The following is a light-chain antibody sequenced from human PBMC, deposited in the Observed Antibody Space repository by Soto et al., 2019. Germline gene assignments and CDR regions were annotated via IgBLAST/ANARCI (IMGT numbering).Light chain of an antibody. V-gene: IGKV3-20*01. CDR1: QGVSSSY. Sequence: EIVLTQSPGTLSLSPGERATLSCRASQGVSSSYLAWYQQRPGQAPRLLISSGSSRATGIPERFSGSGSVTDFTLTITILEHEDFAVYYCQQYTNSRGTFGQGTRVDSK. J-gene: IGKJ1*01. CDR2: SGS. CDR3: QQYTNSRGT.